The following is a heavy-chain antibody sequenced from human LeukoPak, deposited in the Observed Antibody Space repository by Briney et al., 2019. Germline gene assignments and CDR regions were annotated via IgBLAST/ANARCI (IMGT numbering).Heavy chain of an antibody. V-gene: IGHV3-30*03. CDR2: ITYDGSNK. D-gene: IGHD3-10*01. J-gene: IGHJ4*02. CDR3: ARDSKWFGELLHFDY. Sequence: PGRSLRLSCAASGFSFKDYNIHWVRQAPGKGLEWVAVITYDGSNKYYADSVKGRFTISRDNSKSTLYLQMNSLRAEDTAVYYCARDSKWFGELLHFDYWGQGTLVTVSS. CDR1: GFSFKDYN.